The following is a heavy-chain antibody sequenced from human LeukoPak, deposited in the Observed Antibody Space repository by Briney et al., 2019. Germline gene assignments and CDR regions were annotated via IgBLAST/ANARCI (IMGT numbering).Heavy chain of an antibody. Sequence: GGSLRLSCAASGFTFSTYGMHWVRQAPGKGLEWVAVLSYDGSNKYYRDSVKGRFTISRDNSKNTLYLQMNSLRAEDTAVYYCAKDLTMGSSSPSYFDYWGQGTLVTVSS. D-gene: IGHD4/OR15-4a*01. CDR3: AKDLTMGSSSPSYFDY. V-gene: IGHV3-30*18. CDR1: GFTFSTYG. J-gene: IGHJ4*02. CDR2: LSYDGSNK.